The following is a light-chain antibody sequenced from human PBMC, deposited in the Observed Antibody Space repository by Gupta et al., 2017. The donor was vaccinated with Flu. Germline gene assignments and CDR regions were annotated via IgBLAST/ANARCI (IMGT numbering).Light chain of an antibody. V-gene: IGLV1-51*02. CDR3: GTWDSSLSAGV. J-gene: IGLJ3*02. CDR2: ENN. Sequence: QSVLTQPPSVSAAPAQKVTISCSGSSFNVGNNYVSWYQHLPGTAPKLLIYENNKRPSGIPDRFSGSKSGTSATLGISGLQTGDEADYFCGTWDSSLSAGVFGGGTKLTVL. CDR1: SFNVGNNY.